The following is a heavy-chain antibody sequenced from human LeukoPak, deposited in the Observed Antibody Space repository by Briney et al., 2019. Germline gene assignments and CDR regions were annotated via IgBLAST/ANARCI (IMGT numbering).Heavy chain of an antibody. Sequence: PGGSLRLSCAASGFTFSNYDMGWVRQAPGKGLEWVAVISAGGNNTLYADSVRGRFTISRDKSRNDVDMQMNRLRDEDTAVYSCGKRSTSLRGRGNYWGQGALVTVSS. D-gene: IGHD2-2*01. CDR3: GKRSTSLRGRGNY. J-gene: IGHJ4*02. CDR2: ISAGGNNT. CDR1: GFTFSNYD. V-gene: IGHV3-23*01.